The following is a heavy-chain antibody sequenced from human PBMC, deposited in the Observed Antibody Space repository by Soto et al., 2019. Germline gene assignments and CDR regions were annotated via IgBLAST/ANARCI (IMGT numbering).Heavy chain of an antibody. CDR1: GFTFGDYA. CDR2: IRSKAYGGTT. D-gene: IGHD3-22*01. CDR3: TRGIYSRLDAFDI. V-gene: IGHV3-49*03. Sequence: GGSLRLSCTASGFTFGDYAMSWFRQAPGKGLGWVGFIRSKAYGGTTEYAASVKGRFTISRDDSKSIAYLQMNSLKTEDTAVYYCTRGIYSRLDAFDIWGQGTMVTVSS. J-gene: IGHJ3*02.